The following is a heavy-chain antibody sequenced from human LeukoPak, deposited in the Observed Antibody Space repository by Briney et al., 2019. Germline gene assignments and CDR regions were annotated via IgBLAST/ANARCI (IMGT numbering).Heavy chain of an antibody. J-gene: IGHJ6*02. Sequence: GGSLRLSGAASGFGFSNYGMSWVRQAPGKGLEWLANIKQDGSEKKYVDSVKGRFSISRDNAKNSLHLQIYSLRVEDTAGYYCARWYGGSGSWVLDVWGRGTTVTVSS. CDR3: ARWYGGSGSWVLDV. CDR2: IKQDGSEK. D-gene: IGHD3-10*01. V-gene: IGHV3-7*04. CDR1: GFGFSNYG.